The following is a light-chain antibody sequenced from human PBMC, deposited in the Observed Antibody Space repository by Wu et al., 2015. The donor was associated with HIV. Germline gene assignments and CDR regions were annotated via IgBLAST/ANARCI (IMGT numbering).Light chain of an antibody. V-gene: IGKV3-15*01. CDR2: GAS. J-gene: IGKJ3*01. CDR1: QNVGSN. CDR3: HQYTNWPPRDT. Sequence: EIVMTQSPATLSVSPGESVTLSCRASQNVGSNLAWYQQKPGQAPRLLISGASTRATGVPARFSGSGSGTDSTLTISSLQSEDFALYYCHQYTNWPPRDTFGPGTKVDIK.